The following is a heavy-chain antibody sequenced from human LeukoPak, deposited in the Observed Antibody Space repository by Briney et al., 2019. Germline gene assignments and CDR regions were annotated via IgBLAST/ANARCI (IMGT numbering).Heavy chain of an antibody. CDR1: GYTFSDYF. CDR2: INPHSDAT. V-gene: IGHV1-2*02. D-gene: IGHD2-21*02. J-gene: IGHJ4*02. CDR3: ARPSYCGGDCYHFFDY. Sequence: ASVKVSCKASGYTFSDYFMHWVRQAPGQGLEWMGWINPHSDATKYAQKFQGRVTMTWDTSVSTAYMEVGSLRSDDTAVYYCARPSYCGGDCYHFFDYWGQGTLVIVSS.